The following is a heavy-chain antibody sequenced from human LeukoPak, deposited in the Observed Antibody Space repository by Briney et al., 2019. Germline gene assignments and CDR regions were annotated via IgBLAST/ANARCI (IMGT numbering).Heavy chain of an antibody. CDR3: ARQGGGYSGSFYI. Sequence: SSETLSLTCTVSGGSISSYYWSWIRQPPGKGLEWIGYIYYSGSTNYNPSLKSRVTISVDTSKNQFSLKLSSVTAADTAVFYCARQGGGYSGSFYIWGQGTMVTVSS. CDR2: IYYSGST. J-gene: IGHJ3*02. V-gene: IGHV4-59*08. D-gene: IGHD5-12*01. CDR1: GGSISSYY.